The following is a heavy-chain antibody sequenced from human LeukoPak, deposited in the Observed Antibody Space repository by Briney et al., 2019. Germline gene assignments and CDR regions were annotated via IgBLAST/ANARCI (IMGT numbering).Heavy chain of an antibody. CDR2: IRYDGSNE. CDR1: GFTFNSYG. Sequence: GGSLRLSCAAPGFTFNSYGMHWVRQAPGKGLEWVAFIRYDGSNEYYADSVRGRFTISRDNSKDTLYLQMNSLRAEDTAVYYCATEWELVTYYFYYYMEVWGKGTTVTVSS. J-gene: IGHJ6*03. V-gene: IGHV3-30*02. D-gene: IGHD1-26*01. CDR3: ATEWELVTYYFYYYMEV.